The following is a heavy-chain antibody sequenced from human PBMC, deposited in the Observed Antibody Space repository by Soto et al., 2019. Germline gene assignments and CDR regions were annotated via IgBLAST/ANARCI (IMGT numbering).Heavy chain of an antibody. CDR2: ISDSVGST. D-gene: IGHD7-27*01. CDR1: GFTFSSYG. CDR3: AKWGNDWGYYYYGMNV. J-gene: IGHJ6*02. Sequence: PGGSLRLSCAASGFTFSSYGMRWVRQAPGKGLELVSGISDSVGSTYYADSVKGRFTISRDNSKNTLYLQMNSLRAEDTAVYYCAKWGNDWGYYYYGMNVWGQGTTVTVSS. V-gene: IGHV3-23*01.